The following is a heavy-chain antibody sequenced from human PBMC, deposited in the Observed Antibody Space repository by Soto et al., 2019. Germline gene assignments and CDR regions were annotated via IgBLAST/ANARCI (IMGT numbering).Heavy chain of an antibody. CDR3: ARELSRSWRFDY. CDR1: GYTFTSYD. V-gene: IGHV1-8*01. CDR2: MNPNSGNT. J-gene: IGHJ4*02. D-gene: IGHD6-13*01. Sequence: QVQLVQSGAEVKKPGASVKVSCKASGYTFTSYDINWVRQATGQGLEWMGWMNPNSGNTGYAQKFQGRVTMTRNTSISTAYMELSRLRSEDTAVDYCARELSRSWRFDYWGQGTLVTVSS.